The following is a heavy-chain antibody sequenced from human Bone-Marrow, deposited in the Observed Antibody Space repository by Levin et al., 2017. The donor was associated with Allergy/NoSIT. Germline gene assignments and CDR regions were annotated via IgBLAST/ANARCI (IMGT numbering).Heavy chain of an antibody. Sequence: QSGPTLVKPTQALALTCTFSGFSLSTSGVGVGWIRQPPGKALEWLAFIYWDDDKRYSPSLKSRLTITKDTSKNQVVLTMTNMDPVDTATYYCAHRRLYNTNWNEGYCDYWGLGTLVTVSS. J-gene: IGHJ4*02. V-gene: IGHV2-5*02. CDR1: GFSLSTSGVG. CDR3: AHRRLYNTNWNEGYCDY. CDR2: IYWDDDK. D-gene: IGHD1-1*01.